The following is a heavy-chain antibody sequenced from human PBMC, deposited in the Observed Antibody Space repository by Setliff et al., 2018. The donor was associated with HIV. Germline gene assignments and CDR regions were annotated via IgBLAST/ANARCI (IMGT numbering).Heavy chain of an antibody. CDR2: IRSKAYGGTT. J-gene: IGHJ6*03. CDR3: TRDGRFGELLHYYYYYYMDV. D-gene: IGHD3-10*01. CDR1: GFTFGDYA. V-gene: IGHV3-49*04. Sequence: SLRLSCTASGFTFGDYAMSWVRQAPGKGLEWVGFIRSKAYGGTTEYAASVKGRFTISRDDSKSIAYLQMNSLKTEDTAVYYCTRDGRFGELLHYYYYYYMDVWGKGTTVTVSS.